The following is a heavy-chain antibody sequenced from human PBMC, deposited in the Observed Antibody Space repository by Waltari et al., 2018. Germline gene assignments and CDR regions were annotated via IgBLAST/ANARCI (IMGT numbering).Heavy chain of an antibody. CDR3: ARDAYNWNPYYYYYMDV. CDR2: IYYSGST. Sequence: QLQLQESGPGLVKPSETLSLTCPVSGGSISSSSYYWGWIRKPPGKGLEWIGSIYYSGSTYYNPSLKSRVTISVDTSKNQFSLKLSSVTAADTAVYYCARDAYNWNPYYYYYMDVWGKGTTVTISS. D-gene: IGHD1-20*01. J-gene: IGHJ6*03. CDR1: GGSISSSSYY. V-gene: IGHV4-39*07.